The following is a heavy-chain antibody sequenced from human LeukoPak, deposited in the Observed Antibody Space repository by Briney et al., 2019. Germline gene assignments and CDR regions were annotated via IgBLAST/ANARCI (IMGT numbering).Heavy chain of an antibody. J-gene: IGHJ1*01. CDR3: ARDHCSSTSCYRSYFQH. Sequence: PSQTLSLTCTVSGGSISSGDYYWSWIRQPPGKGLEWIGYIYYSGSTYYNPSLKSRVTISVDTSKNQFSLKLSSVTAADTAVYYCARDHCSSTSCYRSYFQHWGQGTLVTVSS. V-gene: IGHV4-30-4*08. CDR2: IYYSGST. D-gene: IGHD2-2*01. CDR1: GGSISSGDYY.